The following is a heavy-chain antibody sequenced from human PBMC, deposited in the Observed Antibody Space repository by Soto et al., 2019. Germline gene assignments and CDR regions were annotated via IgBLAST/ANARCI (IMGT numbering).Heavy chain of an antibody. CDR1: GXTFGVYN. Sequence: GSLRLSCSTSGXTFGVYNMHCVRQAPGKGLEYVSGISNQGDTTYYADSVNGIFTISRDNSKNTLYFQMRSLSPEDTAVYYCAAAKLLRFEYWGQGTQGTVSS. CDR2: ISNQGDTT. CDR3: AAAKLLRFEY. V-gene: IGHV3-64D*06. J-gene: IGHJ4*02. D-gene: IGHD2-15*01.